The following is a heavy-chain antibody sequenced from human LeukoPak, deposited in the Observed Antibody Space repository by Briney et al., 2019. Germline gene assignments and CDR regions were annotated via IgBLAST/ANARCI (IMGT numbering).Heavy chain of an antibody. Sequence: PGGSLRLSRAASGFIFSSYWMSWVRQAPGKGLEWVAKVNPDGNEKYYVDSVRGRFTISKDNPKNSAYLQMDSLKAEDTAVYYCARGQYQLLWGKGALIIVSS. CDR2: VNPDGNEK. CDR1: GFIFSSYW. V-gene: IGHV3-7*04. D-gene: IGHD2-2*01. J-gene: IGHJ4*02. CDR3: ARGQYQLL.